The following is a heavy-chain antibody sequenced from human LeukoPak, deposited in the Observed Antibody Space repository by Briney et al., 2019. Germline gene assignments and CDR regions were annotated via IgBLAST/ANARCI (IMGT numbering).Heavy chain of an antibody. D-gene: IGHD2-2*01. V-gene: IGHV3-7*01. CDR2: IKQDGSEK. Sequence: GGSLGLSCAASGFTFSSYWMSWVRQAPGKGLEWVANIKQDGSEKYYVDSVKGRFTISRDNAKNSLYLQMNSLRAEDTAVYYCARSQGVPAAISVWFDPWGQGTLVTVSS. CDR3: ARSQGVPAAISVWFDP. J-gene: IGHJ5*02. CDR1: GFTFSSYW.